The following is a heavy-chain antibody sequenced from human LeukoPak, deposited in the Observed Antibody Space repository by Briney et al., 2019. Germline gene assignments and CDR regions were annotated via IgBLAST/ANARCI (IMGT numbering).Heavy chain of an antibody. V-gene: IGHV4-39*07. Sequence: SETLSLTCTVSGGSIISSNYYWGWIRQPPGKGLEWIGNIYDSGSIYDSGSTYYNPSLKSRVTLSVDTSKNQFSLRLSSVTAADTAVYYCARDLYSSRTNDAFVIWGQGTVVTVSS. CDR1: GGSIISSNYY. J-gene: IGHJ3*02. CDR3: ARDLYSSRTNDAFVI. CDR2: IYDSGST. D-gene: IGHD6-13*01.